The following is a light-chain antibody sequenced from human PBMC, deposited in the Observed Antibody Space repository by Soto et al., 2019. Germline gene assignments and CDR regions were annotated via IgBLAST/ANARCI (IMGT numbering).Light chain of an antibody. CDR3: QQYINWPPYT. CDR1: QSVTTR. Sequence: EIVLTQSPATLSVSPGERATLSCRASQSVTTRLAWYQQKPGQAPRLLIYGASTRATGIPARFSGSGSDTAFTLTISSLQSEDFAVYYCQQYINWPPYTFGQGTKLEIK. CDR2: GAS. V-gene: IGKV3-15*01. J-gene: IGKJ2*01.